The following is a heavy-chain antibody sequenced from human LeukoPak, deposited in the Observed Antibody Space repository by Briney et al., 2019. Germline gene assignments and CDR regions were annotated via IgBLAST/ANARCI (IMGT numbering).Heavy chain of an antibody. CDR1: GGSFSGYY. D-gene: IGHD2-2*02. J-gene: IGHJ6*02. Sequence: ASETLSLTCAVYGGSFSGYYWSWIRQPPGKGLEWIGEINHSGSTNYNPSLKSRVTISVDTSKNQFSLKLSSVTAADTAVYYCARGSDIVVVPAAILPDYYGMDVWGQGTTVTVSS. CDR2: INHSGST. V-gene: IGHV4-34*01. CDR3: ARGSDIVVVPAAILPDYYGMDV.